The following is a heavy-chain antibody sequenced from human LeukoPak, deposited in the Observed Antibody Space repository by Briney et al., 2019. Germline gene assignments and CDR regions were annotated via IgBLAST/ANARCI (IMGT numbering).Heavy chain of an antibody. CDR2: IYGDGTT. V-gene: IGHV3-66*02. CDR1: RVTVSNDY. CDR3: ARDRAGAQSWVALDP. D-gene: IGHD3-10*01. Sequence: GRSLRLSRAASRVTVSNDYIAWVRQAAGRELECVSLIYGDGTTFYTDSVKGRFTISRDHFKNTLYLQMSSLRPEDTALYYCARDRAGAQSWVALDPWGQGTLVTVSS. J-gene: IGHJ5*02.